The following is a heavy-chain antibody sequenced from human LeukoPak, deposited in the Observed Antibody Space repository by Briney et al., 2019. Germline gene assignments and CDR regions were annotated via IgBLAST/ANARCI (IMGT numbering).Heavy chain of an antibody. CDR3: AKAPPADYYDSSGYYGDYFDY. CDR2: ISGSGGST. D-gene: IGHD3-22*01. J-gene: IGHJ4*02. Sequence: PGGSLRLSCAASGFTFSSYAMSWVRQAPGKGLEWVSAISGSGGSTYYADPVKGRFTISRDNSKNTLYLQMNSLRAEDTAVYYCAKAPPADYYDSSGYYGDYFDYWGQGTLVTVSS. V-gene: IGHV3-23*01. CDR1: GFTFSSYA.